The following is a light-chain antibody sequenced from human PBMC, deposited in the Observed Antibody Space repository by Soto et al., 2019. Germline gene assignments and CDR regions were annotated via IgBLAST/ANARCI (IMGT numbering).Light chain of an antibody. Sequence: QSVLTQPPSASGTPGQRVTISCSGSNFNIGTNTVNWYQQLPGTAHKFVIYSNNQRPSGVPDRFSGSKSGTSASLAISGLQSEDEADYYCAEWDDSLSSYVFRTGNEVSVL. CDR1: NFNIGTNT. CDR2: SNN. CDR3: AEWDDSLSSYV. V-gene: IGLV1-44*01. J-gene: IGLJ1*01.